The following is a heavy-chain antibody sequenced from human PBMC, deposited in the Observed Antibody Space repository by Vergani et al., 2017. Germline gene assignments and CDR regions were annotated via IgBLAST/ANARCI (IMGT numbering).Heavy chain of an antibody. CDR2: ISYDGSNK. CDR3: AKDSHRVPAAFSPLGY. Sequence: VQLVESGGGVVQPGRSLRLSCAASGFTFSSYGMHWVRQAPGKGLEWVAVISYDGSNKYYADSVKGRFTISRDNSKNTLYLQMNSLRAEDTAVYYCAKDSHRVPAAFSPLGYWGQGTLVTVSS. J-gene: IGHJ4*02. CDR1: GFTFSSYG. D-gene: IGHD2-2*01. V-gene: IGHV3-30*18.